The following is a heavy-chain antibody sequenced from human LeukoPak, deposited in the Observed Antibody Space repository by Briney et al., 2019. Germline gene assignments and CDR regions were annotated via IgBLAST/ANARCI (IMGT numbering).Heavy chain of an antibody. J-gene: IGHJ6*03. D-gene: IGHD3-16*01. V-gene: IGHV5-51*01. CDR3: ARRNYDYVWHYYYYYMDV. CDR2: IYPGDSYT. CDR1: GYSFTSYW. Sequence: GESLKISCKGSGYSFTSYWIGLGRQMAGKGLERMGFIYPGDSYTRDRQSFQGQVTISADKSISTAYLQWSSLKASDSAMYYCARRNYDYVWHYYYYYMDVWGKGTTVTVSS.